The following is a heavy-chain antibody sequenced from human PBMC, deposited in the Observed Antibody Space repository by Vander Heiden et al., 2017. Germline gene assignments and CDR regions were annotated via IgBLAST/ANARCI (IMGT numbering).Heavy chain of an antibody. CDR1: GFTFSTYW. J-gene: IGHJ4*02. Sequence: EVQLVESGEGFVQPGGSLRLSCAASGFTFSTYWMHWVRQAPGKGLVWVSRINSDGSSTSYADSVKGRFTISRDNAKNTLYLQMNSLRAEDTAVYYCARTPGYNGAYYFDYWGQGTLVTVSS. CDR3: ARTPGYNGAYYFDY. V-gene: IGHV3-74*01. D-gene: IGHD1-26*01. CDR2: INSDGSST.